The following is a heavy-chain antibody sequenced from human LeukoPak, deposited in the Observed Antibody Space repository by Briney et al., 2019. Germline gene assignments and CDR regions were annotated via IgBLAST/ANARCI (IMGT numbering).Heavy chain of an antibody. V-gene: IGHV4-30-2*01. J-gene: IGHJ4*02. CDR2: IYHSGST. Sequence: PSETLSLTCAVSGGSISSGGYSWSWIRQPPGTGLEWIGYIYHSGSTYYNPSLKSRVTISVDRSKNQFSLKLSSVTAADTAVYYCARGIAAATPGYYFDYWGQGTLVTVSS. D-gene: IGHD6-13*01. CDR3: ARGIAAATPGYYFDY. CDR1: GGSISSGGYS.